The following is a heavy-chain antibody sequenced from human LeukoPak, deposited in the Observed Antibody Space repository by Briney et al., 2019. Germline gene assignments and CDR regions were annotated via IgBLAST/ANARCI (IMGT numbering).Heavy chain of an antibody. CDR2: IYPGDSDT. D-gene: IGHD4-17*01. J-gene: IGHJ6*03. Sequence: GESLKISCKGSGYSFTSYWIGWVRQMPGKGLEWMGIIYPGDSDTRYSPSFQGQVTISADKSISTAYLQWSSLKASDTAMYYCARHRYGEYHYYYMDVWGKGTTVTVSS. CDR1: GYSFTSYW. V-gene: IGHV5-51*01. CDR3: ARHRYGEYHYYYMDV.